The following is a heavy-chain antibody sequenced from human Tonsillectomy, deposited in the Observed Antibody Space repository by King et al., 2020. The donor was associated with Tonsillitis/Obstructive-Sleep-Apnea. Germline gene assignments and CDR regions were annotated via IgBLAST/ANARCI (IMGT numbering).Heavy chain of an antibody. CDR1: GYTFTSYY. V-gene: IGHV1-46*01. D-gene: IGHD1-26*01. CDR2: IIPSGGST. CDR3: ARVGNGSEDY. J-gene: IGHJ4*02. Sequence: QLVQSGAEVKKSGASVKVSCKASGYTFTSYYIHWVRQAPGQGLEWMGIIIPSGGSTSYAQKFQGRVTMTRDASTSTVYMELSSLRSEDTAVYYCARVGNGSEDYWGQGTLVTVSS.